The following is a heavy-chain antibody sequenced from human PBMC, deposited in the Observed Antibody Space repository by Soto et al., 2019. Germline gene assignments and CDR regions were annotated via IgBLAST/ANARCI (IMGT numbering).Heavy chain of an antibody. CDR3: TRFSMDSSSGWFDP. V-gene: IGHV3-73*02. D-gene: IGHD6-6*01. CDR2: IRSKVNTYET. J-gene: IGHJ5*02. CDR1: GFTFSGSA. Sequence: EVQLVESGGDLVQPGGSLKVSCAASGFTFSGSAIHWVRQASGKGMAWVGRIRSKVNTYETAYAASVKVRFSISRDDSKNTAYLEMNSLKTEDTAVYYCTRFSMDSSSGWFDPWGQGTLVAVSS.